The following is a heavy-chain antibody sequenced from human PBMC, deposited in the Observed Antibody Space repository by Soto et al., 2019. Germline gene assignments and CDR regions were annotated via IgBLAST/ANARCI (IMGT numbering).Heavy chain of an antibody. J-gene: IGHJ4*01. D-gene: IGHD3-22*01. CDR2: IKSKTDGGTT. V-gene: IGHV3-15*07. Sequence: EVQLVESGGGLVKPGGSLRLSCAASGFTFSNAWINWVRQAPGKGLEWVGRIKSKTDGGTTDYAAPVKGRFAILRDDSNNMVYLQMNSLKIEDTAVYYCTTDSYSTIIIVRFDYWGHGTLVTVSS. CDR1: GFTFSNAW. CDR3: TTDSYSTIIIVRFDY.